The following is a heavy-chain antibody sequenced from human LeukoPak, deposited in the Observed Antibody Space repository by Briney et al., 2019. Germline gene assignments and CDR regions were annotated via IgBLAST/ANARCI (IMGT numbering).Heavy chain of an antibody. CDR1: GFTFSSIS. Sequence: GGSLRLSCAATGFTFSSISMSWVRQAPGKGLEWVSAISGSGGSSYYADSVKGRFTISRDNSKNTLYLQMNSLRAEDTALYYCAKEGAADYWGQGTLVTVSS. CDR3: AKEGAADY. V-gene: IGHV3-23*01. CDR2: ISGSGGSS. D-gene: IGHD1-26*01. J-gene: IGHJ4*02.